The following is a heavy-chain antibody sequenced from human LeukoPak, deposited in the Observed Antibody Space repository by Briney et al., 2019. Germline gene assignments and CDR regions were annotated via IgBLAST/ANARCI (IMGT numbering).Heavy chain of an antibody. CDR1: GGTFSSYA. CDR3: ARVATMIVVVTHPYYYYGMDV. D-gene: IGHD3-22*01. J-gene: IGHJ6*02. V-gene: IGHV1-69*13. Sequence: SVKVSCKASGGTFSSYAISWVRQAPGQGLEWMGGIIPIFGTANYAQKFQGRVTINADESTSTAYMELSSLRSEDTAVYYCARVATMIVVVTHPYYYYGMDVWGQGTTVTVSS. CDR2: IIPIFGTA.